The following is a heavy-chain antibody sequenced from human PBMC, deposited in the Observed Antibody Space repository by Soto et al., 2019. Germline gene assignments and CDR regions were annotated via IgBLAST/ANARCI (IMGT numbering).Heavy chain of an antibody. D-gene: IGHD6-19*01. V-gene: IGHV1-69*12. J-gene: IGHJ2*01. CDR2: ITPLFGTA. Sequence: QVQLVQSGAEVKKPGSSVKVSCKASGGTFSNYAISWVRQAPGQGLEWMGGITPLFGTANYAQNFQGRVTITADESTTTAYMELSSLKSADTAVYYCAQTLGLAVAGPGRFDLWGRGTLITVSS. CDR1: GGTFSNYA. CDR3: AQTLGLAVAGPGRFDL.